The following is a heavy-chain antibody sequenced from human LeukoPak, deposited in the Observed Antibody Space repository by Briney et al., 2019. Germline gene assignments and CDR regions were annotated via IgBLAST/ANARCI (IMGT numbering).Heavy chain of an antibody. V-gene: IGHV3-30-3*01. CDR2: ISYDGSNK. J-gene: IGHJ3*02. CDR3: ARAYYDFWSGYYSPDAFDI. Sequence: PGRSLRLSCPASGFTFSSYAMHWVRQAPGKGLEWVAVISYDGSNKYYADSVKGRFTISRDNSKNTLYLQMNSLRAEDTAVYYCARAYYDFWSGYYSPDAFDIWGQGTMVTVSS. CDR1: GFTFSSYA. D-gene: IGHD3-3*01.